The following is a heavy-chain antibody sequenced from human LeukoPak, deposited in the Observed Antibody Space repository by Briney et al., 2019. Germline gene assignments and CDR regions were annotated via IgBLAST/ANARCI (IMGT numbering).Heavy chain of an antibody. CDR1: SDSISSDDYY. D-gene: IGHD2-2*01. J-gene: IGHJ5*02. Sequence: PSEILSLTCTVSSDSISSDDYYWSWIRQPPGKGLEWIGYIYYSGSTFYNPSLKSRVAISMDTSKNQFSLMLSSVTAADTAVYYCARAGLSLPAAIHDWFDPWGQGTLVTVSS. CDR2: IYYSGST. V-gene: IGHV4-30-4*01. CDR3: ARAGLSLPAAIHDWFDP.